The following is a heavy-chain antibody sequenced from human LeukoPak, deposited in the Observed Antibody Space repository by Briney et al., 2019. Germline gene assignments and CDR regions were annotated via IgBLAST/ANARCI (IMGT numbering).Heavy chain of an antibody. V-gene: IGHV1-69*05. CDR3: ARVSAVAGTPAEYFQH. CDR1: GGTFSSYA. Sequence: SVKVSCKASGGTFSSYAISWVRQAPGQGLEWMGGIIPIFGTANYAQKFQGRVTITTDESTSTAYMELSSLRSEDTAVYYCARVSAVAGTPAEYFQHWGQGTLVTVSS. J-gene: IGHJ1*01. D-gene: IGHD6-19*01. CDR2: IIPIFGTA.